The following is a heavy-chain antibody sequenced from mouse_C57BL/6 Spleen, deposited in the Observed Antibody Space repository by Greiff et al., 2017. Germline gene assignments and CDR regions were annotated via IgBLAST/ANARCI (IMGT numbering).Heavy chain of an antibody. V-gene: IGHV5-4*01. CDR3: ARERGETVNYGDY. Sequence: VHLLEPGGGLVKPGASLKLSCAASGFTFSSYSMTWVRQTPEQRLEWVATISAGGSYTYYPDKVKGRFTITRDNANNNLYLQMSQLKSEDTAMYYGARERGETVNYGDYWGQGTTLTVSS. CDR2: ISAGGSYT. CDR1: GFTFSSYS. D-gene: IGHD3-2*01. J-gene: IGHJ2*01.